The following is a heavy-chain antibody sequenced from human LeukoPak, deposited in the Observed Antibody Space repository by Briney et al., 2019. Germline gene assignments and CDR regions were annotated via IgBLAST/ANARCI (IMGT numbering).Heavy chain of an antibody. CDR3: ARMSIAARPRSYNFDY. J-gene: IGHJ4*02. Sequence: GASVKVSCKASGYTFTSYDINWVRQATGQGLEWMGWMNPNSGNTGYAQKFQGRVTMTRNTPISTAYMELSSLRSEDTAVYYCARMSIAARPRSYNFDYWGQGTLVTVSS. D-gene: IGHD6-6*01. CDR1: GYTFTSYD. V-gene: IGHV1-8*01. CDR2: MNPNSGNT.